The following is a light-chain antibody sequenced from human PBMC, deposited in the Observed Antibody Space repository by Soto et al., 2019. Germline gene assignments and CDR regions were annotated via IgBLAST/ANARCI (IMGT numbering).Light chain of an antibody. Sequence: EIVMTQSPATLSVSPGERATLSCRASQSVSIDLAWYQQTPGQASRLLIYGASTRATGIPDRFSGSGSGTEFSLTISRLEPEDFAVYFCHQYGISPFGGGTKVDIK. CDR1: QSVSID. J-gene: IGKJ4*01. CDR3: HQYGISP. V-gene: IGKV3-15*01. CDR2: GAS.